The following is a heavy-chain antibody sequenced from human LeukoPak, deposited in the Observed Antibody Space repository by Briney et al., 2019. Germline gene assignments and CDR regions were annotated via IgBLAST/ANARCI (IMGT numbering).Heavy chain of an antibody. J-gene: IGHJ4*02. CDR3: ARDYGGSSPFDY. Sequence: GGSLRLSCVASGFTFSNYWMSWVRQAPGKGLEWVANIKGDGSEKYYVDSVKGRFTISRDNAKTSLYLQMNSLRAEDTAVYYCARDYGGSSPFDYWGQGTLVTVSS. V-gene: IGHV3-7*01. CDR2: IKGDGSEK. CDR1: GFTFSNYW. D-gene: IGHD4-23*01.